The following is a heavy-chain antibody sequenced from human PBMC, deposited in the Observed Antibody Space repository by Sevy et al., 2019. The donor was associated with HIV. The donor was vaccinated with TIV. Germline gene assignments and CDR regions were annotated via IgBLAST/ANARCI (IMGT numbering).Heavy chain of an antibody. D-gene: IGHD3-22*01. CDR3: AGGSAYYYDSSGYYYGMEFDY. J-gene: IGHJ4*02. V-gene: IGHV5-51*01. CDR1: GYSFTNYW. CDR2: IYPGDSDT. Sequence: GESLKISCKGSGYSFTNYWIGWVRQMPGKGLEWMGIIYPGDSDTRYSPSLQGQVTISADKSISTAYLQGSSLKASDTAMYYCAGGSAYYYDSSGYYYGMEFDYWGQGTLVTVSS.